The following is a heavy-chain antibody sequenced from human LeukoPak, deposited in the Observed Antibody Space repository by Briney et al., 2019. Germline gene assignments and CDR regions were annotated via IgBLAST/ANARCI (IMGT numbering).Heavy chain of an antibody. J-gene: IGHJ4*02. CDR1: GGSFSGYY. CDR3: ANYGVVLATYGSPSPFVY. D-gene: IGHD3-16*01. V-gene: IGHV4-34*01. CDR2: INHSGRT. Sequence: SETLSLTCAVYGGSFSGYYWSWIRQSPDKGLEWIGEINHSGRTNYNPSLKSRVVISVDTSKKQFSLKVTSVTAAGTAVYYCANYGVVLATYGSPSPFVYWGQGTLVTVSS.